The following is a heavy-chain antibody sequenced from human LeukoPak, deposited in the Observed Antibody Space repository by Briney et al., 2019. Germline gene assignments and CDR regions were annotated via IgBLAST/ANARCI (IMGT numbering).Heavy chain of an antibody. V-gene: IGHV4-59*08. CDR2: IYYSGNT. CDR3: ARRGSGASLEYYFDL. Sequence: KPSETLSLTCTVSGGSISSYYWSWIRQPPGKGLEYIGYIYYSGNTNSNPSRNSRVTISVDTSKTQCSLKLSAVTAADTAVYYCARRGSGASLEYYFDLWGRGTLVTVSS. D-gene: IGHD1-14*01. CDR1: GGSISSYY. J-gene: IGHJ2*01.